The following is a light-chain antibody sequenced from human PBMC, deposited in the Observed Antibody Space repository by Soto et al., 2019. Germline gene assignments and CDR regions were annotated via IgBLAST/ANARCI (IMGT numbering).Light chain of an antibody. CDR2: DVS. V-gene: IGLV2-14*01. CDR3: TSYSSSSTVV. J-gene: IGLJ3*02. Sequence: SALTQPASVSGSPGQSITLSCTGTNFDVGAYNYVSWYQQPPGKAPKLMIYDVSNRPSGVSSRFSGSKSGNTASLTISGLQGEDEADYYCTSYSSSSTVVVGGGTKLTVL. CDR1: NFDVGAYNY.